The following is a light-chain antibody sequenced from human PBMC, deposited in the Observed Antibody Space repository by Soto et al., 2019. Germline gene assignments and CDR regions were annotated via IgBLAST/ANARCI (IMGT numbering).Light chain of an antibody. Sequence: QSVLTQPASGSVFLGQSITISCSGTSSDVGAYNYVSWYQQYPGKAPKLMIYHVTDRPSGVSNRFSGSKSGNTASLTISGLQAEDEADYYCCSYTTSNTFVFGTGTKVTVL. CDR1: SSDVGAYNY. CDR2: HVT. V-gene: IGLV2-14*01. CDR3: CSYTTSNTFV. J-gene: IGLJ1*01.